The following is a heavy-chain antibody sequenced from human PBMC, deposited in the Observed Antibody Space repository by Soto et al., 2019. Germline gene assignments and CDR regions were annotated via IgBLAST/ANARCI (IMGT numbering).Heavy chain of an antibody. Sequence: GGPLRLSCEASGFAFSSCGMHWVRQAPGKGLEWVAVISDDGSNQYYADSVKGRFTISRDNSQNTLYLQMNSLRAEDTAVYYCAKDFGYTAMVDYDILTGSRYYYYYAMHVWHQGTTVTVSS. CDR2: ISDDGSNQ. D-gene: IGHD3-9*01. CDR1: GFAFSSCG. J-gene: IGHJ6*02. V-gene: IGHV3-30*18. CDR3: AKDFGYTAMVDYDILTGSRYYYYYAMHV.